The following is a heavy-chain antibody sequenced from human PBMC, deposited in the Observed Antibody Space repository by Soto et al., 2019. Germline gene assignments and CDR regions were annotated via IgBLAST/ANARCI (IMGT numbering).Heavy chain of an antibody. CDR3: ARGTPSIRFLEWLSPARDAFDI. J-gene: IGHJ3*02. CDR1: GYTFTSYG. CDR2: ISAYNGNT. D-gene: IGHD3-3*01. V-gene: IGHV1-18*01. Sequence: ASVKVSCKASGYTFTSYGISWVRQAPGQGLEWMGWISAYNGNTNYAQKLQGRVTMTTDTSTSTAYMELRSLRSDDTAVYYCARGTPSIRFLEWLSPARDAFDIWGQGTMVTVSS.